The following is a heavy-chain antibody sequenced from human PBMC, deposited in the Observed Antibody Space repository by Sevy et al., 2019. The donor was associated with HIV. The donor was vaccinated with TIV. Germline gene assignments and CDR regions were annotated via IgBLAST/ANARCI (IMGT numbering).Heavy chain of an antibody. V-gene: IGHV3-48*02. CDR2: ISSSSGTI. CDR3: ARGVSRAFDI. D-gene: IGHD2-8*01. J-gene: IGHJ3*02. CDR1: GFTFSNYN. Sequence: GSLRLSCAASGFTFSNYNMKWVRQAPGKGLEWVSYISSSSGTIYYADSVKGRFTISRDNAKNSPYLQMNSLRDEDTAVYYCARGVSRAFDIWGQGTMVTVSS.